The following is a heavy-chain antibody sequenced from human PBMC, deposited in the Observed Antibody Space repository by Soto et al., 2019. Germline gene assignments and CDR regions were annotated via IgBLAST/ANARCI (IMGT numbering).Heavy chain of an antibody. CDR2: IYPGDSDT. V-gene: IGHV5-51*01. CDR3: ARLAVYSSSWYYYYYGMDV. D-gene: IGHD6-13*01. J-gene: IGHJ6*02. CDR1: GYSFTSYW. Sequence: TGESLKISCRGSGYSFTSYWIGWVRQMPGKGLEWMGIIYPGDSDTRYSPSFQGQVTISADKSISTAYLQWSSLKASDTAMYYCARLAVYSSSWYYYYYGMDVWGQGTTVTVSS.